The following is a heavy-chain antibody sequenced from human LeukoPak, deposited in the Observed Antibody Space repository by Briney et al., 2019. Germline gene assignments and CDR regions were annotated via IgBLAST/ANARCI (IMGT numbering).Heavy chain of an antibody. CDR3: AREVDYGDYVDY. CDR2: IGSTGINT. J-gene: IGHJ4*02. CDR1: GFSFSDYS. V-gene: IGHV3-48*01. D-gene: IGHD4-17*01. Sequence: PGGSLRLSCTASGFSFSDYSINWVRQAPGKGLEWVSYIGSTGINTYYADSVKGRFTTSRDNSKNTLYLQMNSLRAEDTAVYYCAREVDYGDYVDYWGQGTLVTVSS.